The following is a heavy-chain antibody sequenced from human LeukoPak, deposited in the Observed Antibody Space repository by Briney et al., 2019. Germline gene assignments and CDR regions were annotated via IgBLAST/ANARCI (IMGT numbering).Heavy chain of an antibody. V-gene: IGHV3-33*06. D-gene: IGHD3-22*01. CDR3: AKEGYYDSSGYFDY. CDR1: GFTFSSYG. J-gene: IGHJ4*02. CDR2: IWYDGSNK. Sequence: GRSLRLSCAASGFTFSSYGMHWVRQAPGKGLEWVAVIWYDGSNKYYADSVKGRFTISRDNSKNTPYLQMNSLRAEDTAVYYCAKEGYYDSSGYFDYWGQGTLVTVSS.